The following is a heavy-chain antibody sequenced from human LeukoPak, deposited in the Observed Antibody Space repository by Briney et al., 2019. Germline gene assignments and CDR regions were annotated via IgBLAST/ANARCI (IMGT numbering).Heavy chain of an antibody. D-gene: IGHD3-10*01. CDR2: INAGNGNT. V-gene: IGHV1-3*03. J-gene: IGHJ4*02. CDR3: ARDGGGGELLTPFY. CDR1: GYNFTGYY. Sequence: GASVKVSCKASGYNFTGYYMHWVRQAPGQRLEWMGWINAGNGNTKYSQEFQGRVTITRDTSASTAYMELSSLRSEDMAVYYCARDGGGGELLTPFYWGQGTLVTVSS.